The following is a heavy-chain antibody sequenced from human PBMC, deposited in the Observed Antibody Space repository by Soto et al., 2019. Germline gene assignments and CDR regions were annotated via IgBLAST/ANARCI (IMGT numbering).Heavy chain of an antibody. CDR1: GGSFRGYY. CDR2: INHRGRT. J-gene: IGHJ6*02. D-gene: IGHD6-25*01. Sequence: QVQLQQWGAGLLKPSETLSLTCAVYGGSFRGYYWSWIRQPPGKGLEGIGEINHRGRTNYNPSAKSRVTLSVAPSKNQFSLKLNSVTAADTAVYYCARGSRVKIPAASGRDYYYHGLDVWGQGTAVTVSS. CDR3: ARGSRVKIPAASGRDYYYHGLDV. V-gene: IGHV4-34*01.